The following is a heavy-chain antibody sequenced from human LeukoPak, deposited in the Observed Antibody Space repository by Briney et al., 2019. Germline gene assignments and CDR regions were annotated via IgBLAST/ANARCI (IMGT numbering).Heavy chain of an antibody. CDR3: ARDGRIAVDPDY. J-gene: IGHJ4*02. Sequence: SETLSLTCTVSGGSVSSGTYYWSWIRQPPGKGLEWIGYIYYSGSTDYNPCLKSRVTISLDTSKNQFSLKLSSVTAADTAVYYCARDGRIAVDPDYWGQGTLVTVSS. V-gene: IGHV4-61*01. CDR2: IYYSGST. D-gene: IGHD6-19*01. CDR1: GGSVSSGTYY.